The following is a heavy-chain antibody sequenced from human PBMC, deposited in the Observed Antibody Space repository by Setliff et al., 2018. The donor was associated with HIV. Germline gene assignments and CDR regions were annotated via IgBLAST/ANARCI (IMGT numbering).Heavy chain of an antibody. Sequence: ASVKVSCKASGGMFSNYAINWVRQAPGQGLEWMGYFDPQDGKTIYAQKFQGRVTMTRDTSISTAYMELSRLRSDDTAVYYCARVKWLNTFDYWGQGTLVTVSS. J-gene: IGHJ4*02. V-gene: IGHV1-2*02. CDR1: GGMFSNYA. CDR2: FDPQDGKT. CDR3: ARVKWLNTFDY. D-gene: IGHD5-12*01.